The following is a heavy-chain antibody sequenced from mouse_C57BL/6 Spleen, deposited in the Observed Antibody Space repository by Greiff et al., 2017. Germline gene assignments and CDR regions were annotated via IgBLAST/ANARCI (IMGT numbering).Heavy chain of an antibody. CDR3: ARYSIYYYGSSSYYFDY. J-gene: IGHJ2*01. CDR1: GFTFTDYY. CDR2: IRNKANGYTT. V-gene: IGHV7-3*01. D-gene: IGHD1-1*01. Sequence: EVHLVESGGGLVQPGGSLSLSCAASGFTFTDYYMSWVRQPPGKALEWLGFIRNKANGYTTEYSASVKGRFTISRDNSQSILYLQMNALRAEDSATYYCARYSIYYYGSSSYYFDYWGQGTTLTVSS.